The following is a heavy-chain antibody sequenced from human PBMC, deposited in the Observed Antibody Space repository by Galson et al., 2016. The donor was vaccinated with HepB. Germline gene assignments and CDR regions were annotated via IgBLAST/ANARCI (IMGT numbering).Heavy chain of an antibody. J-gene: IGHJ4*02. CDR2: ISSSSSTI. V-gene: IGHV3-48*01. Sequence: SLRLSCAASGFPFSSYSMNWVRLAPGKGLEWVSYISSSSSTIYYADSVKGRFTISRDNSNNTLDLQMNSLRAEDTAVYYCAKDLWGGLVSDYWGQGTLVTVSS. D-gene: IGHD3-3*01. CDR3: AKDLWGGLVSDY. CDR1: GFPFSSYS.